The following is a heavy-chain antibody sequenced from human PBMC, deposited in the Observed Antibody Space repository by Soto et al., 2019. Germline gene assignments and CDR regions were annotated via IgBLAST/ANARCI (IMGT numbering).Heavy chain of an antibody. CDR1: GFTFSSYG. V-gene: IGHV3-33*01. CDR3: VRDQELWPFY. CDR2: IWYDGSNK. D-gene: IGHD5-18*01. Sequence: QVQLVESGGGVVQPGRSLRLSCAASGFTFSSYGMHWVRQAPGKGLEWVAVIWYDGSNKYYADSVKGRFTISRDNSKNTLYLQMNSLRDEDTAVYYCVRDQELWPFYWGQGTLVTVSS. J-gene: IGHJ4*02.